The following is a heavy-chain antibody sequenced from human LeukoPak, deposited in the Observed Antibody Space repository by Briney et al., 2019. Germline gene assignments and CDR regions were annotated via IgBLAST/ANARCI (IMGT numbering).Heavy chain of an antibody. V-gene: IGHV3-23*01. CDR1: GFTFSSYA. CDR3: AKDRKQWLVDEDRYFQH. CDR2: ISGSGGST. J-gene: IGHJ1*01. D-gene: IGHD6-19*01. Sequence: GGSLRLSCAASGFTFSSYAMSWVRQAPGKGLEWVSAISGSGGSTYYADSVKGRFTISRDNSKNTLYLQMNSLRAEDTAVYYCAKDRKQWLVDEDRYFQHWGQGTLVTVSS.